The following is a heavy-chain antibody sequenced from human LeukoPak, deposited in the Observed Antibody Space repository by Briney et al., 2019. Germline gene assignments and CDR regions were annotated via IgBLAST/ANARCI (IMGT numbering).Heavy chain of an antibody. V-gene: IGHV1-18*04. D-gene: IGHD3-9*01. CDR1: GYTFTSYG. Sequence: ASVKVSCKASGYTFTSYGISWVRQAPGQGLEWMGWISAYDGNTNYAQKLQGRVTMTTDTSTSTAYTELRSLRSDDTAVYYCARTSAYYDILTGYSPFDYWGQGTLVTVSS. CDR3: ARTSAYYDILTGYSPFDY. J-gene: IGHJ4*02. CDR2: ISAYDGNT.